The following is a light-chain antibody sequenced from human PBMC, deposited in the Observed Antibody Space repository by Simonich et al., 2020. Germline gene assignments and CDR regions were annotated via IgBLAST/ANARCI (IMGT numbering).Light chain of an antibody. J-gene: IGKJ1*01. CDR2: DAS. CDR3: QQYGSSPRT. V-gene: IGKV3D-20*01. Sequence: EIVLTQSPGTLSLSPWERATLSCRASQSVSSSYLAWYQQKPGLEPRVLIYDASSRATGIPDRFSGSGSGTDFTLTISRLEPEDFAVYYCQQYGSSPRTFGQGTKVEIK. CDR1: QSVSSSY.